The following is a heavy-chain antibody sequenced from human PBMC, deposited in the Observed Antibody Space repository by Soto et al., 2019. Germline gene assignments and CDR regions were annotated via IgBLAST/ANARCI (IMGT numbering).Heavy chain of an antibody. D-gene: IGHD6-13*01. V-gene: IGHV3-48*02. CDR1: GFTLSSYN. CDR3: ARDHGGSTWFVGIYYYFGVDV. Sequence: WGSLRLSCAASGFTLSSYNMNWVRQAPGKGLEWVSYISGSSDTIYYADSVKGRFTISRDNAKNSLYLQMDSLRDEDTAVYYCARDHGGSTWFVGIYYYFGVDVWGQGTTVPVSS. CDR2: ISGSSDTI. J-gene: IGHJ6*02.